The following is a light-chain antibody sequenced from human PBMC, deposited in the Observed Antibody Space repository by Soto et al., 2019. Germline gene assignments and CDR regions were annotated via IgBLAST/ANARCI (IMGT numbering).Light chain of an antibody. CDR3: QLYDNYPLT. Sequence: DIQMAQSPSTLPANIGDRVSITCRASQTINTWLAWYQQKPGKAPNLLIYQASTLETGVPSRFSGSGSGTEFTLTISGLQPDDFASYYCQLYDNYPLTFGGGTKVEI. J-gene: IGKJ4*01. CDR2: QAS. CDR1: QTINTW. V-gene: IGKV1-5*03.